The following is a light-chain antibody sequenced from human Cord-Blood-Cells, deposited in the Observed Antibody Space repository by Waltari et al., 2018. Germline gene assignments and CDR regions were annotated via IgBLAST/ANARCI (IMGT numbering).Light chain of an antibody. CDR3: SSYTSSSTFPYV. CDR2: EVS. CDR1: SSDVGGYNY. V-gene: IGLV2-14*01. J-gene: IGLJ1*01. Sequence: SCTGTSSDVGGYNYVSWYQQHPGKAPKLMIYEVSNRPSGVSNRFSGSKSGNTASLTISGLQAEDEADYYCSSYTSSSTFPYVFGTGTKVTVL.